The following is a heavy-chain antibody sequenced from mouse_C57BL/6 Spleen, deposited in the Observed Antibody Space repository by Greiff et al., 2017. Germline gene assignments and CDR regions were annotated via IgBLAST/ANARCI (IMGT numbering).Heavy chain of an antibody. Sequence: VQLQQSGAELVRPGASVTLSCKASGYTFTDYEMHWVKQTPVHGLEWIGAIDPETGGTAYNQKFKGKAILTADKSSSTAYMELRSLTSDDSAVYYCTRKGGRGNYVYAMDYWGQGTSVTVSS. J-gene: IGHJ4*01. D-gene: IGHD2-1*01. V-gene: IGHV1-15*01. CDR3: TRKGGRGNYVYAMDY. CDR1: GYTFTDYE. CDR2: IDPETGGT.